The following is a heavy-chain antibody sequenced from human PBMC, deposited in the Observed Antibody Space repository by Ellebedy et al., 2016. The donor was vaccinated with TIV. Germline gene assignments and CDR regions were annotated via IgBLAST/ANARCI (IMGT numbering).Heavy chain of an antibody. Sequence: GESLKISXAVSGFTFSSHWMSWVRQAPGKGPEWVANINQDGSEKYSVDSGKGRFTISRDNAKNSLFLQMNSLRAEDTAVYYCAREIAATPFDPWGQGTLVTVSS. V-gene: IGHV3-7*03. CDR3: AREIAATPFDP. CDR1: GFTFSSHW. D-gene: IGHD2-15*01. CDR2: INQDGSEK. J-gene: IGHJ5*02.